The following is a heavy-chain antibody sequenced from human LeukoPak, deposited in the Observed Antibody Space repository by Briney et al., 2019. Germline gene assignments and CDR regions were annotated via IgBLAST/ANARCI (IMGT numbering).Heavy chain of an antibody. CDR3: ARGGITMVRGVIRTTRYYYDMDV. Sequence: SETLSLTCAVYGGSFSGYYWSWIRQPPGKGLEWIGEINHSGSTNYNPSPKSRVTISVDTSKNQFSLKLSSVTAADTAVYYCARGGITMVRGVIRTTRYYYDMDVWGQGTTATVSS. D-gene: IGHD3-10*01. V-gene: IGHV4-34*01. CDR1: GGSFSGYY. J-gene: IGHJ6*02. CDR2: INHSGST.